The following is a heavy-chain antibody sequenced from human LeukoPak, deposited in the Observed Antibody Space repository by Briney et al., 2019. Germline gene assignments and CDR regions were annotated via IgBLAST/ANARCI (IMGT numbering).Heavy chain of an antibody. CDR1: GGSISSSNW. D-gene: IGHD4-11*01. CDR3: ARKEYGDYRRFDP. V-gene: IGHV4-4*02. CDR2: IYHSGST. J-gene: IGHJ5*02. Sequence: SGTLSLTCAVSGGSISSSNWWSWVRQPPGKGLEWIGEIYHSGSTSYNPSLKSRVTISVDKSKNQFSLKLSSVTAADTAVYYCARKEYGDYRRFDPWGQGTLVTVSS.